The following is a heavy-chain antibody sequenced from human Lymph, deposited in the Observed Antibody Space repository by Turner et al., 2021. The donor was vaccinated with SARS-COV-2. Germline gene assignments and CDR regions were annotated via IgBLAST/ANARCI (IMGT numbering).Heavy chain of an antibody. CDR1: GFTFSSYA. J-gene: IGHJ5*02. D-gene: IGHD6-6*01. V-gene: IGHV3-23*01. CDR3: ANLYSSSAAGDP. CDR2: ISGSGGST. Sequence: EVQLLESGGGLVQPGGSLRPPCAASGFTFSSYAMRWVRQAPGKGLEWVSAISGSGGSTYYADSVKGRFTISRDNSKNTLYLQMNSLRAEDTAVYYCANLYSSSAAGDPWGQGTLVTVSS.